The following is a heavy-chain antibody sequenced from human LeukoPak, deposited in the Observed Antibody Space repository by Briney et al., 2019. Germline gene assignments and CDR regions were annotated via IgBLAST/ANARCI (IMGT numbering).Heavy chain of an antibody. CDR2: IYSGGST. D-gene: IGHD3-3*01. CDR3: ARGLQWLLD. CDR1: GFTVNSNY. V-gene: IGHV3-66*02. Sequence: GESLKISCAASGFTVNSNYMTWVRQAPGKGLEWVSVIYSGGSTYYADSVRGRFTISRDNSKNTLYLQMNTLRAEDTAVYYCARGLQWLLDWGQGTLVTVSS. J-gene: IGHJ4*02.